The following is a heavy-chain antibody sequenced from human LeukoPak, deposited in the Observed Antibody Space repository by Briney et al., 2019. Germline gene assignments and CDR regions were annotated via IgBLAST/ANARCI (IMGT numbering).Heavy chain of an antibody. CDR2: IWYDGSNK. V-gene: IGHV3-33*01. CDR3: ARDMGTSYVGY. D-gene: IGHD2-2*01. Sequence: PGRSLRLSCAASGFTFSSYGMHWVRQAPGKGLEWVAVIWYDGSNKYYADSVKGRFTISRDNSKNTLYLQMNSLRAEDTAVYYCARDMGTSYVGYWGQGTLVTVSS. J-gene: IGHJ4*02. CDR1: GFTFSSYG.